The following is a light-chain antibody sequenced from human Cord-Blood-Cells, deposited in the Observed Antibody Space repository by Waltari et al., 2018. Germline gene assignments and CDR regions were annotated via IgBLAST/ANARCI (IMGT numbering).Light chain of an antibody. V-gene: IGKV1-33*01. CDR1: QDISNY. CDR2: DAS. J-gene: IGKJ3*01. CDR3: QQYDNLSIFT. Sequence: DIQMTQSPSSLSASVGDRVTITCQASQDISNYLNWDQQKPGKAPKRLIYDASNLETGVPSRFSGSVSGTDFTFTISSLQPEDIATYYCQQYDNLSIFTFGPGTKVDIK.